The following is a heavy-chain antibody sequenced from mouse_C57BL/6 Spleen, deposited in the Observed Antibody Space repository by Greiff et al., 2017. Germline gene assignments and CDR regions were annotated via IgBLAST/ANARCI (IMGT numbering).Heavy chain of an antibody. CDR3: ATITTVVAPDY. CDR1: GYSFTGYY. D-gene: IGHD1-1*01. J-gene: IGHJ2*01. CDR2: INPSTGGT. V-gene: IGHV1-42*01. Sequence: EVQLQQSGPELVKPGASVKISCKASGYSFTGYYMNWVKQSPEKSLEWIGEINPSTGGTTYNQKFKAKATLTVDKSSSTAYMQLKSLTSEDSAVYYCATITTVVAPDYWGQGTTLTVSS.